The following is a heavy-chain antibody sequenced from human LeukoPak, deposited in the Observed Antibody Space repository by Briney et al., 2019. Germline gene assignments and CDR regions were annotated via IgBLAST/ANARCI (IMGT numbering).Heavy chain of an antibody. CDR2: IKEDGSEK. CDR1: GFTFSNYW. Sequence: GGSLRLSCAASGFTFSNYWMSWVRQAPGKGLEWVADIKEDGSEKYYVDSVKGRFTISRDNAKGSLYLQMNSLRAEDTAVYYCARARNLDFWGQGTLVTVSS. J-gene: IGHJ4*02. CDR3: ARARNLDF. V-gene: IGHV3-7*05.